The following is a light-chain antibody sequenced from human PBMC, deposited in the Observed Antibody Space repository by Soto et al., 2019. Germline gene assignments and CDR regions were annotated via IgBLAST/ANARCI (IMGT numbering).Light chain of an antibody. J-gene: IGKJ1*01. CDR1: QSVSSN. CDR3: QQYNNWPRA. CDR2: GAS. V-gene: IGKV3-15*01. Sequence: EIVMTQSPATLSVSPGERATLSCRASQSVSSNLAWYQLKPGQAPSLLIYGASTRATGIPARFSGSGSGTEFTLTISSLQSEDFAVYFCQQYNNWPRAFGQGTKV.